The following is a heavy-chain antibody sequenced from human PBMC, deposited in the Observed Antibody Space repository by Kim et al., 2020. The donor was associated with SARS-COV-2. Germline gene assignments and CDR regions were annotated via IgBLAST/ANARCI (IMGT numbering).Heavy chain of an antibody. CDR2: INHSGST. D-gene: IGHD1-26*01. Sequence: SETLSLTCAVYGGSFSGYYWSWIRQPPGKGLEWIGEINHSGSTNYNPSLKSRVTISVDTSKNQFSLKLSSVTAADTAVYYCARAGRYSGSYKFDYWGQGTLVTVSS. CDR1: GGSFSGYY. J-gene: IGHJ4*02. CDR3: ARAGRYSGSYKFDY. V-gene: IGHV4-34*01.